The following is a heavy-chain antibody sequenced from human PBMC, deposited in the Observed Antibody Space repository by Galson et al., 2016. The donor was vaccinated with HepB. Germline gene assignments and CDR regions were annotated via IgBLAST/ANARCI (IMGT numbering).Heavy chain of an antibody. CDR1: GFTFTTYW. J-gene: IGHJ1*01. CDR3: AQYYYDSSGYVEYFQN. CDR2: IKQDGSEK. V-gene: IGHV3-7*03. D-gene: IGHD3-22*01. Sequence: SLRLSCAASGFTFTTYWMSWVRQAPGKGLEWVANIKQDGSEKYYVDSVKGRFTISGDNAKNSLYLQMNSLRAEDTAVYYCAQYYYDSSGYVEYFQNWGQGPRVTVSS.